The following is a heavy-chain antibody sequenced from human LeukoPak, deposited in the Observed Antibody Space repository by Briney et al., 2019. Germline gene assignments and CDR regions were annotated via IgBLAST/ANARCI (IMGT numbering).Heavy chain of an antibody. J-gene: IGHJ4*02. Sequence: AASVKVSCKASGYTFTSYAMNWVRQAPGQGLEWMGWINTNTVNPTYAQGFTGRFVFSLDTSVSTAYLQISSLKAEDTAVYYCARVQYSSGFDYWGQGTLVTVSS. CDR1: GYTFTSYA. CDR3: ARVQYSSGFDY. D-gene: IGHD6-19*01. V-gene: IGHV7-4-1*02. CDR2: INTNTVNP.